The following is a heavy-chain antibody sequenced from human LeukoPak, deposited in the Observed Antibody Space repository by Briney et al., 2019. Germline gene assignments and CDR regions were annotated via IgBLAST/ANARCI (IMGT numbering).Heavy chain of an antibody. J-gene: IGHJ4*02. CDR2: IFYSGST. CDR3: ASRYSSGWRSDY. CDR1: GGSISSRNYY. D-gene: IGHD6-19*01. Sequence: SETLSLTCTVSGGSISSRNYYWGWIRQPPGKGLEWIGSIFYSGSTYYNPSLKSRVTISRDTSKNQFSLKLSSVTAADTAVYYCASRYSSGWRSDYWGQGTLVTVSS. V-gene: IGHV4-39*07.